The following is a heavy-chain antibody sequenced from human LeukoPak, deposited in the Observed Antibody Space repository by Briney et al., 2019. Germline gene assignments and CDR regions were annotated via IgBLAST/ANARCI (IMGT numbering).Heavy chain of an antibody. V-gene: IGHV3-30-3*01. CDR2: MSFDGSNE. Sequence: PGGSLRLSCAASGFTFSSYPMHWVRQAPGKGLEWVAVMSFDGSNEFYADSVKGRFTIFRDNFKNTLYLQMNSLRPDDTAVYYCARASVAAATHWFDPWGQGTLVTVSS. J-gene: IGHJ5*02. CDR3: ARASVAAATHWFDP. D-gene: IGHD2-15*01. CDR1: GFTFSSYP.